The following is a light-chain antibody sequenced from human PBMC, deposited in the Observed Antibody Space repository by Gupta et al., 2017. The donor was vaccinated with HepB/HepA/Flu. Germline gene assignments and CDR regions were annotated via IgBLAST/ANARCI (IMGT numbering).Light chain of an antibody. V-gene: IGKV4-1*01. J-gene: IGKJ1*01. Sequence: DIVLTQSPDSLAVSLGESATINCKSSQSVLYSSNNKNYLAWYQQKPGQPPKLLIYWASTRESGVPDRFSGSGSGTDFTLTISSLQAEDVALYYCKQYYSTPRTFGQGTKVEIK. CDR1: QSVLYSSNNKNY. CDR3: KQYYSTPRT. CDR2: WAS.